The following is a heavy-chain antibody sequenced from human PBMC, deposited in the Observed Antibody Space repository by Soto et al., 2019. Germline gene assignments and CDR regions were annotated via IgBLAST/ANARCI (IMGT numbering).Heavy chain of an antibody. Sequence: PGESLKISCKGSRYSFTSYWISWVRQMPGKGLECMGIIYPGDSDTRYSPSFQGQVTISADKSISTAYLQRSSLKASDTAMYYCARTAAAGKYYYGMDVWGQGTTVTVSS. CDR3: ARTAAAGKYYYGMDV. D-gene: IGHD6-13*01. J-gene: IGHJ6*02. V-gene: IGHV5-51*01. CDR1: RYSFTSYW. CDR2: IYPGDSDT.